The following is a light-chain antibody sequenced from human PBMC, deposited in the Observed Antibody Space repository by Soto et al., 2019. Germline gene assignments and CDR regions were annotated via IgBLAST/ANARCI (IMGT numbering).Light chain of an antibody. J-gene: IGLJ1*01. Sequence: QSVLTQPASVSGSPGQSTTISCTGASSDVWSYNLVSWYQQHPGKAPKLVIYEVNKRPSGVSNRFSGSKSGNTASLTISGLQAEDEADYYCCSYAGSNNTFYVFGTGTRSPS. CDR3: CSYAGSNNTFYV. CDR2: EVN. V-gene: IGLV2-23*02. CDR1: SSDVWSYNL.